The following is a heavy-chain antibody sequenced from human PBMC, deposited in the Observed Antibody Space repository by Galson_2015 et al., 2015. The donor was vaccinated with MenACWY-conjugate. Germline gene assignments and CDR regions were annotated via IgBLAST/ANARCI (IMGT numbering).Heavy chain of an antibody. D-gene: IGHD3-3*02. Sequence: ETLSLTCTVFGASITSNYWSWFRQPPGKGLEWIGYMYYSGSANYNPSLKSRVTISVDTSKNQFSLTMTSVTAADTAVYYCARGVNLASMAGYWGQGTLVTVSS. CDR3: ARGVNLASMAGY. V-gene: IGHV4-59*01. CDR1: GASITSNY. J-gene: IGHJ4*02. CDR2: MYYSGSA.